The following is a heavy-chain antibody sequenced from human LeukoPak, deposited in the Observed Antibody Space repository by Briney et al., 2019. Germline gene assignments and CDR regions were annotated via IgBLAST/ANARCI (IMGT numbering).Heavy chain of an antibody. J-gene: IGHJ3*02. CDR2: IIPIFGTA. V-gene: IGHV1-69*05. CDR3: ARDFQEEWLVRGAFDI. Sequence: SVKVSCKASGGTFSSYAISWVRQAPGQGLEWMGGIIPIFGTANYAQKLQGRVTMTTDTSTSTAYMELRSLRSDGTAVYYCARDFQEEWLVRGAFDIWGQGTMVTVSS. D-gene: IGHD6-19*01. CDR1: GGTFSSYA.